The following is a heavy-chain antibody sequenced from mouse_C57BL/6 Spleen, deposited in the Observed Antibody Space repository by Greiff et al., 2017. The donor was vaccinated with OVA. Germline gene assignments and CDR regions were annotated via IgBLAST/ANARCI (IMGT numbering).Heavy chain of an antibody. CDR1: GFTFSSYG. Sequence: EVKLVESGGDLVKPGGSLKLSCAASGFTFSSYGMSWVRQTPDKRLEWVATISSGGSYTYYPDSVKGRFTISRDNAKNTLYLQMSSLKSEDTAMYYCARHVDYGSSYDWYFDVWGTGTTVTVSS. D-gene: IGHD1-1*01. J-gene: IGHJ1*03. CDR3: ARHVDYGSSYDWYFDV. CDR2: ISSGGSYT. V-gene: IGHV5-6*01.